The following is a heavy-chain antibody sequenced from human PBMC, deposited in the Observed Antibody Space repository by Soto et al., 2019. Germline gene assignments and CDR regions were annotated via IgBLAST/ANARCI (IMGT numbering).Heavy chain of an antibody. J-gene: IGHJ4*02. CDR1: GFTFSSYS. D-gene: IGHD4-17*01. Sequence: EVQLVESGGGLVQPGGSLRLSCAASGFTFSSYSMNWVRQAPGKGLEWVSYISSSSSTIYYADSVKGRFTISRDNAKNSLYRQMNSLRAEDTAVYYCARALNYGLFDYWGQGTLVTVSS. CDR3: ARALNYGLFDY. V-gene: IGHV3-48*01. CDR2: ISSSSSTI.